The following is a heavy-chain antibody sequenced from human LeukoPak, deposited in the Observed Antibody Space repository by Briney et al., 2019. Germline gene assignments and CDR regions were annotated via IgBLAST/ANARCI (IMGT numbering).Heavy chain of an antibody. Sequence: GEPLRLSCAASGFTLGSYAMNWVRQAPGKGLEWISYISSSSSTIYYADSVKGRFIVSRDNVNNSPYLQMDTLRAEDTAVYYCARDDFDYWGQGTLVTVSS. CDR1: GFTLGSYA. V-gene: IGHV3-48*01. J-gene: IGHJ4*02. CDR3: ARDDFDY. CDR2: ISSSSSTI.